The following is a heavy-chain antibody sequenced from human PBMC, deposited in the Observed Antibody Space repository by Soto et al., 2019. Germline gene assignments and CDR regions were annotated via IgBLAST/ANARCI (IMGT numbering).Heavy chain of an antibody. Sequence: QVQLQPSGPGLVKPSQTLSLTCAISGDSVFTNSAAAWNWIRQSPSRGLEWLGRTFYRSKWYTDYASSVKGRINITPDTAKTQFSLQLTSVPPEDTAVYYCARDLGGYMAAWGKGPTVTVPS. CDR1: GDSVFTNSAAA. J-gene: IGHJ6*03. V-gene: IGHV6-1*01. CDR3: ARDLGGYMAA. CDR2: TFYRSKWYT.